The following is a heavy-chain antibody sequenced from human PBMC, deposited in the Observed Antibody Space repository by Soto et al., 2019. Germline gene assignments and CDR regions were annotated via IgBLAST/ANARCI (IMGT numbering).Heavy chain of an antibody. V-gene: IGHV3-72*01. CDR2: XXXKDNSYTK. D-gene: IGHD2-15*01. CDR3: VKVVVAATWGHYYYXMDV. Sequence: GGSXRLSXXASGXXFSDXXXXXXXQAPXXGLEWVXXXXXKDNSYTKEYAAFAKGRFTISRDDSKNSLYLQMNSLKTEDTAVYYCVKVVVAATWGHYYYXMDVWGKGTTVTVSS. CDR1: GXXFSDXX. J-gene: IGHJ6*03.